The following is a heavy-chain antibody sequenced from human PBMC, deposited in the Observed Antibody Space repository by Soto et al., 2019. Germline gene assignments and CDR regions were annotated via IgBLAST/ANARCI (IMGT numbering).Heavy chain of an antibody. D-gene: IGHD1-26*01. J-gene: IGHJ4*02. CDR1: GFTFSSYG. CDR2: ISYDGSNK. Sequence: SGGSLRLSCAASGFTFSSYGMHWVRQAPGKGLEWVAVISYDGSNKYYADSVKGRFTLSRDNSKNTLYLQMNSLRAGDTAVYYCAKGSYSGVYSDFDYWGQGSLVTVSS. CDR3: AKGSYSGVYSDFDY. V-gene: IGHV3-30*18.